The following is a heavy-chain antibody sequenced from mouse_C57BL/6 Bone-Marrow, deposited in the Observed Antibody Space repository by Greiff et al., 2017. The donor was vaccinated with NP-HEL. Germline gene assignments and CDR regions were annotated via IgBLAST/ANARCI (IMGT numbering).Heavy chain of an antibody. V-gene: IGHV1-54*01. J-gene: IGHJ4*01. Sequence: QVQLQQSGAELVRPGTSVKVSCKASGYAFTNYLIEWVKQRPGQGLEWIGVINPGSGGTNYNEKFKGKATLTADKSSSTAYMQRSSLTSEDSAVYFCARRGVPYYAMDYWGQGTSVTVSS. CDR1: GYAFTNYL. CDR3: ARRGVPYYAMDY. CDR2: INPGSGGT.